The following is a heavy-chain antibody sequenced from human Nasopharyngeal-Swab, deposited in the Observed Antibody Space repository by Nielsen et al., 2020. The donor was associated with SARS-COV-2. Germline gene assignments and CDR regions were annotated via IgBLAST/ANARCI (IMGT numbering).Heavy chain of an antibody. CDR3: ARGGAGVVASPVLGLGPFYYYHFMDV. J-gene: IGHJ6*03. D-gene: IGHD6-6*01. CDR2: IYYSGST. V-gene: IGHV4-59*12. CDR1: GGSISSYY. Sequence: GSLRLSCTVSGGSISSYYWSWIRQPPGKGLEWIGYIYYSGSTNYNPSLKSRVTISVATSKNQFSLKLTSVTAADTAVYYCARGGAGVVASPVLGLGPFYYYHFMDVWGQGTTVTVSS.